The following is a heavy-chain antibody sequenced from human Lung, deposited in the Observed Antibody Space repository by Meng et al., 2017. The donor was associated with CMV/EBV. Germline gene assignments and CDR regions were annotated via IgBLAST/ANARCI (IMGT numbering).Heavy chain of an antibody. D-gene: IGHD1-26*01. Sequence: ASXXVSXKTSGYTFTGYGISWVRQAPGQGLGWMGWISTYNDDKTYVQKFQTRVTMTTDRSTSTAYKELRNLRSDDTAVYYCARDRVGEPTFDYWGQGTMVTVSS. CDR1: GYTFTGYG. CDR2: ISTYNDDK. V-gene: IGHV1-18*01. J-gene: IGHJ4*01. CDR3: ARDRVGEPTFDY.